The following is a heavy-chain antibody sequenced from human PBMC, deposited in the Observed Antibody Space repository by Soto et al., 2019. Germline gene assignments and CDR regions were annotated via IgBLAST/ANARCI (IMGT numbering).Heavy chain of an antibody. CDR2: RSYDGINQ. CDR1: GFTFRNYA. CDR3: ARDDYSTTGRNSGFDD. Sequence: QVQLVESGGGVVQPGRSLRLSCAASGFTFRNYAMHWVRQVPQATGKGLEWVAVRSYDGINQFYADSVRGRFTISRDDSKNTLYLQMNSLRADDTAVDYCARDDYSTTGRNSGFDDWGQGTLVTVSS. V-gene: IGHV3-30-3*01. J-gene: IGHJ4*02. D-gene: IGHD2-8*01.